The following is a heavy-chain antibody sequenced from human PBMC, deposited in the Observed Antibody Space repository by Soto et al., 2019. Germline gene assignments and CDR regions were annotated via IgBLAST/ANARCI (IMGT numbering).Heavy chain of an antibody. Sequence: SETLSLTCAVYGGSFSGYYWSWIRQPPGKGLEWIGEINHSGSTNYNPSLKRRVTISLDTSRKQFSLKLSSVTAADTAVYDGARGISSSSGPQNWCDPWGQGTLVTVSS. J-gene: IGHJ5*02. CDR3: ARGISSSSGPQNWCDP. D-gene: IGHD6-6*01. V-gene: IGHV4-34*01. CDR1: GGSFSGYY. CDR2: INHSGST.